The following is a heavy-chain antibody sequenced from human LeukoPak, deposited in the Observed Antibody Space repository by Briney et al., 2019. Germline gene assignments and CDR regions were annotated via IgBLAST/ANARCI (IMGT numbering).Heavy chain of an antibody. D-gene: IGHD3-10*01. CDR1: GYTFTSYG. CDR2: ISAYNGNT. Sequence: ASVKVSCKASGYTFTSYGISRVRQAPGQGLEWMGWISAYNGNTNYAQKLQGRVTMTTDTSTSTAYMELRSLRSDDTAVYYCARDLEWITMVRGVSNWFDPWGQGTLVTVSS. CDR3: ARDLEWITMVRGVSNWFDP. J-gene: IGHJ5*02. V-gene: IGHV1-18*04.